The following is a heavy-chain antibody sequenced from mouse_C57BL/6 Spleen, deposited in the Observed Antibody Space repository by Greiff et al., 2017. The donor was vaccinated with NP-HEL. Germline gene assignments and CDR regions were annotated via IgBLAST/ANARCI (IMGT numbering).Heavy chain of an antibody. J-gene: IGHJ2*01. CDR3: ARRGIDYGSSGGVY. V-gene: IGHV1-50*01. D-gene: IGHD1-1*01. CDR2: IDPSDSYT. CDR1: GYTFTSYW. Sequence: QVQLQQPGAELVKPGASVKLSCKASGYTFTSYWMQWVKQRPGQGLEWIGEIDPSDSYTNYNQKFKGKATLTVDTSSSTAYMQRSSLPTEEYAVYYCARRGIDYGSSGGVYWSQGTTLTVSS.